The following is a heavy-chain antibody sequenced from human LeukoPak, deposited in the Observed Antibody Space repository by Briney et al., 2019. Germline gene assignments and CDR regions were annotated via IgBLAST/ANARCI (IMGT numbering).Heavy chain of an antibody. D-gene: IGHD3-22*01. CDR3: ARDMIRGNSGYYGIDY. CDR1: GYTFTMYG. J-gene: IGHJ4*02. Sequence: GASVKVSCKASGYTFTMYGITWVRQAPGQGLEWMGWISAYNDNTNYAQNLQDRVTMTTDASTSTVYMELRSLGSDDTAVYYCARDMIRGNSGYYGIDYWGQGTLVTVSS. V-gene: IGHV1-18*01. CDR2: ISAYNDNT.